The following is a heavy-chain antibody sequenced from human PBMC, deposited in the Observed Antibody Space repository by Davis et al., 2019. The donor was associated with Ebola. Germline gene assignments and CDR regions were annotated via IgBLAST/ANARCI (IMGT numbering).Heavy chain of an antibody. CDR3: ARAGNYDFWSGYSNWFDP. Sequence: PSETLSLTCTVSGGSISSYYWSWIRQPPGQGLEWIGYIYYSGSTNYNPSLKSRVTISVDTSKNQFSLKLSSVTAADTAVYYCARAGNYDFWSGYSNWFDPWGQGTLVTVSS. D-gene: IGHD3-3*01. CDR1: GGSISSYY. V-gene: IGHV4-59*01. J-gene: IGHJ5*02. CDR2: IYYSGST.